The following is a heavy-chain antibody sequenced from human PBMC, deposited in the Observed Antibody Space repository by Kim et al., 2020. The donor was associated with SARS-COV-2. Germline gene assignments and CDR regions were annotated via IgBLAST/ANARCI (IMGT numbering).Heavy chain of an antibody. CDR2: IGFDGSEK. CDR3: AKEGPIAVADY. J-gene: IGHJ4*02. CDR1: GFTFSNYS. Sequence: GGSLRLSCAASGFTFSNYSMHWVRQAPGKGLEWVSFIGFDGSEKYYADSVKGRFTISRDNSKSTLYLQMNSLRAEDTAVYYCAKEGPIAVADYWGQGTLV. V-gene: IGHV3-30*02. D-gene: IGHD6-19*01.